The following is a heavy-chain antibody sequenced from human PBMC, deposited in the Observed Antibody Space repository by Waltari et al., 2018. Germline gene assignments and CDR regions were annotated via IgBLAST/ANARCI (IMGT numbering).Heavy chain of an antibody. Sequence: QVQLQESGPGLVKPSQTLSLTCPVSGGSNSSGGYYWSWTRQHPGKGLEWIGYIYYSGMTYDNPTLKSRVTIAVDTSKTQFSLKLSSVTAADNAVYYCARAGTTVVTLGRWNAFDIWGQVTMVTVSS. CDR3: ARAGTTVVTLGRWNAFDI. J-gene: IGHJ3*02. D-gene: IGHD4-17*01. V-gene: IGHV4-31*03. CDR1: GGSNSSGGYY. CDR2: IYYSGMT.